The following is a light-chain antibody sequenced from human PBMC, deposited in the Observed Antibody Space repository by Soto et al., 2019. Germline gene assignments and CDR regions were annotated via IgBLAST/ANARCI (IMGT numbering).Light chain of an antibody. CDR3: QQRYSTPWWT. CDR2: AAS. Sequence: DIQMTQSPASLSASVGDRATLTCRASQSISSYLTWYQQKPGKAPKLLIYAASTLQSGVPSRFSGSGSGTDVTLTISSLQPEDFATYYCQQRYSTPWWTFGQGTKVEIK. J-gene: IGKJ1*01. CDR1: QSISSY. V-gene: IGKV1-39*01.